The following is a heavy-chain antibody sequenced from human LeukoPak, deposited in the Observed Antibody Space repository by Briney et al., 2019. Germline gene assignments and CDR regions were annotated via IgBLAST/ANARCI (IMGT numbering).Heavy chain of an antibody. CDR2: ISDDGSNR. V-gene: IGHV3-30*18. CDR1: GLTLSSFG. J-gene: IGHJ2*01. Sequence: PGGSLRLSCTASGLTLSSFGMHWVRQAPGKGLEWVAVISDDGSNRYYADSVKGRFTISRDNSKNTLYLQMNSLRAEDTAVYYCAKVADTATIIYWYFDLWGRGTLVTVSS. CDR3: AKVADTATIIYWYFDL. D-gene: IGHD5-18*01.